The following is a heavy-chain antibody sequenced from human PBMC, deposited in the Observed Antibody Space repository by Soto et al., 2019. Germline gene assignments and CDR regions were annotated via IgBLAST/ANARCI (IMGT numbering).Heavy chain of an antibody. CDR1: GGSISSYY. J-gene: IGHJ2*01. Sequence: QVQLQESGPGLVKPSETLSLTCTVSGGSISSYYWSWIRQPPGKGLEWIGYIYYSGSTNYNPSLKSRVTITVDTSKNQFSLKLSCAAAADAAADYCARLNWYFDVWGRGALVVAFS. V-gene: IGHV4-59*08. CDR2: IYYSGST. CDR3: ARLNWYFDV.